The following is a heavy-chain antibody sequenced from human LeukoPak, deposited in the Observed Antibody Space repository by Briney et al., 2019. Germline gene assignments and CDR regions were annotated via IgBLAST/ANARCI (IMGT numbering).Heavy chain of an antibody. V-gene: IGHV1-24*01. CDR1: GGTFGSYA. J-gene: IGHJ4*02. CDR2: FDPEDGET. D-gene: IGHD3-10*01. Sequence: GASVKVSCKASGGTFGSYAISWVRQAPGQGLEWMGGFDPEDGETIYAQKFQGRVTMTEDTSTDTAYMELSSLRSEDTAVYYCASTALVRGLINSGYGFDYWGQGTLVTVSS. CDR3: ASTALVRGLINSGYGFDY.